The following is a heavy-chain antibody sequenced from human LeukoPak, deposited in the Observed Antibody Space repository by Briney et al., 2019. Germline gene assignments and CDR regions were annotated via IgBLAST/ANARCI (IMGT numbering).Heavy chain of an antibody. CDR3: ASIDLDSSGYSIDY. J-gene: IGHJ4*02. Sequence: ASVKVSCKASGYTFTGYYMHWVRQAPGQGLEWMGWINPNSGGTNYAQKFQGRVTMTRDTSISTAYMELSRLRSDDTAVYYCASIDLDSSGYSIDYWGQGTLVTVSS. CDR2: INPNSGGT. V-gene: IGHV1-2*02. CDR1: GYTFTGYY. D-gene: IGHD3-22*01.